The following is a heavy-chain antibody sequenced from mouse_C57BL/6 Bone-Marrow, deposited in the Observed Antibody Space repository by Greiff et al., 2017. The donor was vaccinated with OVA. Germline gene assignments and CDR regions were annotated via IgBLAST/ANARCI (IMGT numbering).Heavy chain of an antibody. CDR2: INPSYGGP. D-gene: IGHD2-5*01. CDR3: AKGSNYVAWFAY. J-gene: IGHJ3*01. CDR1: GYTFTSSW. Sequence: VQLQQSGTALVQPGASVKLSCKASGYTFTSSWMHWVKQRPGPGLEWIGNINPSYGGPNYNEKFKSKATLTVDKYSTTAYMQHSSLTSEDSAVYYCAKGSNYVAWFAYWCQGTLVTVSA. V-gene: IGHV1-53*01.